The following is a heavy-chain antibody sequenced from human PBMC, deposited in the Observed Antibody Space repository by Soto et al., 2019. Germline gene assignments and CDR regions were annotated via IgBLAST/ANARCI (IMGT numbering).Heavy chain of an antibody. CDR3: AKLPGEYGDQGFDY. V-gene: IGHV3-30*18. D-gene: IGHD4-17*01. Sequence: QVQLVESGGGVVQPGRSLRLSCAASGFTFSSYGMHWVRQAPGKGLEWVAVISYDGSNKYYADSVKGRFTISRDNSKNTLYLQMNSLRAEDTAVYYCAKLPGEYGDQGFDYWGQGTLVTVSS. J-gene: IGHJ4*02. CDR2: ISYDGSNK. CDR1: GFTFSSYG.